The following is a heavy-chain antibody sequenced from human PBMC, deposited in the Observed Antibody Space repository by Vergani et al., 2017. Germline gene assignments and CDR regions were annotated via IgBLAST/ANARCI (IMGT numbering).Heavy chain of an antibody. CDR1: GFTFSSHG. V-gene: IGHV3-33*01. CDR2: IWYDGSNK. Sequence: QVQLVESEGGVVQPGRSLTLSCVASGFTFSSHGMHWVRQAPGKGLEWVAVIWYDGSNKYYGDSVKGRFTISRENSKNTLYLQMNSLRVGDTAVYYCARWGNEKRLDSWGQGTLVTVSS. J-gene: IGHJ5*01. D-gene: IGHD1-1*01. CDR3: ARWGNEKRLDS.